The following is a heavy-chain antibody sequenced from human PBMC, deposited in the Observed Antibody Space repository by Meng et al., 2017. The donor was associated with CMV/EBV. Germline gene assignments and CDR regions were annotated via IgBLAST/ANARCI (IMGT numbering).Heavy chain of an antibody. Sequence: ASVKLSCKASGYTFTGYYMHWVRQAPGQGLEWMGWINPNSGGTNYAQKFQGRVTMTRDTSISTAYMELSRLRSDDTAVYYCARETGRSYYYGMDVWGQGTTVTVSS. CDR3: ARETGRSYYYGMDV. D-gene: IGHD2-15*01. CDR1: GYTFTGYY. CDR2: INPNSGGT. V-gene: IGHV1-2*02. J-gene: IGHJ6*02.